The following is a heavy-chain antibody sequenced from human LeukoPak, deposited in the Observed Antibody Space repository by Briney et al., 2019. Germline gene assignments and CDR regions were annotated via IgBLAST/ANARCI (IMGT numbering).Heavy chain of an antibody. V-gene: IGHV1-2*02. CDR2: INPNSGGT. D-gene: IGHD2-2*02. CDR1: GYTFTGYY. CDR3: ARARGVSSVVVPAAILGY. J-gene: IGHJ4*02. Sequence: ASVKVSCKASGYTFTGYYMHWVRQAPGQGLEWMGWINPNSGGTNYAQKFQGRVTMTRDTSISTVYMELSRLRSDDTAVYYCARARGVSSVVVPAAILGYWGQGTLVTVSS.